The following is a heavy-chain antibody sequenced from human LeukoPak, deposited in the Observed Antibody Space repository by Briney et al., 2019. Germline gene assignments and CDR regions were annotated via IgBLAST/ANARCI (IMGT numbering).Heavy chain of an antibody. CDR3: TTDGGITIRPLFDF. J-gene: IGHJ4*02. D-gene: IGHD1-14*01. CDR1: GITFTSAW. CDR2: IKSKTDGGTT. V-gene: IGHV3-15*01. Sequence: PGGSLRLSCAASGITFTSAWMGWVRQAPGKGLEWVGRIKSKTDGGTTDYAAPVRGRFTISTDDSKITSYLQMNKLKIEDTAVYYCTTDGGITIRPLFDFWGQGTLVTVSS.